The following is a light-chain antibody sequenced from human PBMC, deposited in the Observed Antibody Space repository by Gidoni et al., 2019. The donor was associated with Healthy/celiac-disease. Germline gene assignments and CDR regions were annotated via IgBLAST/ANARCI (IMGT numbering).Light chain of an antibody. Sequence: DSQMTQAPSSLAASVGDRVTIICRASQGIRNDLGWYHQKPGKPPKRLIYAASSLQSGVPSMFSGSGSWTECTLIISSLQPEDFATYYCRQHNSYPRTFGQGTKVEIQ. CDR3: RQHNSYPRT. CDR2: AAS. V-gene: IGKV1-17*01. CDR1: QGIRND. J-gene: IGKJ1*01.